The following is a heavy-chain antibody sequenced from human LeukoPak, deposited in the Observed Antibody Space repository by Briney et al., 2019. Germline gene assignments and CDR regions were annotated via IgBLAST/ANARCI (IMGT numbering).Heavy chain of an antibody. CDR2: ISYDGTNK. CDR1: GFTFSNYG. CDR3: AKEEGVMAIAGSPSGY. V-gene: IGHV3-30*18. J-gene: IGHJ4*02. Sequence: GRSLRLSCAASGFTFSNYGIHWVPQAPGKGLEWVAIISYDGTNKYYADSVKGRFTISRDNSKNTLYLQMNSPRAEDTAMYYCAKEEGVMAIAGSPSGYWGQGTLVTVSS. D-gene: IGHD2-21*01.